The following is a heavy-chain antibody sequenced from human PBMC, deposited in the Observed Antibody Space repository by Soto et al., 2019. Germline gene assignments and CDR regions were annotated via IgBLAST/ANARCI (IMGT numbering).Heavy chain of an antibody. V-gene: IGHV3-23*01. Sequence: EVQLLESGGGLVQPGGSLRLSCAASGFTFSTYAMNWVRQAPGNGLEWVSAISGSGGSIHYADSVKGRFTISRYNSKNTQYLQMNSLRDEDPAVYHCVKGYWKGDVWGEGTTVTVSS. CDR1: GFTFSTYA. J-gene: IGHJ6*02. D-gene: IGHD1-1*01. CDR2: ISGSGGSI. CDR3: VKGYWKGDV.